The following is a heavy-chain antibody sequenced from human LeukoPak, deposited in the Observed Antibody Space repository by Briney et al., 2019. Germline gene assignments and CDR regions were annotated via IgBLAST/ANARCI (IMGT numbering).Heavy chain of an antibody. D-gene: IGHD6-19*01. CDR2: VSGSGGIT. V-gene: IGHV3-23*01. CDR1: GFTFNSYA. J-gene: IGHJ4*02. Sequence: GGSLRLSCAASGFTFNSYAMTWVRQAPGKGLEWVSHVSGSGGITYYADSVKGLFTISRDNSKNTLYLQMNSLRAEDTAVYYCAKTTAGNSSGRYPGWPVDYWGQGTLVTVSS. CDR3: AKTTAGNSSGRYPGWPVDY.